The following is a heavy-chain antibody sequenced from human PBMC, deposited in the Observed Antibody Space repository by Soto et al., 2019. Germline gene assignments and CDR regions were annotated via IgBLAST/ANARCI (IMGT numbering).Heavy chain of an antibody. V-gene: IGHV3-72*01. D-gene: IGHD3-10*01. CDR2: TRDKANSYTT. Sequence: GGSLRLSSAASGFTFSDHYMDWVRQAPGKGLGWVGRTRDKANSYTTEYAASVKGRFTVSRDDSQNSLSLQMTSLKTADTAVYYCASGGGMVRSYQYAMDVWGQGATVTVSS. CDR3: ASGGGMVRSYQYAMDV. CDR1: GFTFSDHY. J-gene: IGHJ6*02.